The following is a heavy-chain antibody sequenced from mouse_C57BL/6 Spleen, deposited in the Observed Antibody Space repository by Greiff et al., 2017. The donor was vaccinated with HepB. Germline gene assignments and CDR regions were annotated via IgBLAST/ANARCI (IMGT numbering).Heavy chain of an antibody. V-gene: IGHV1-69*01. J-gene: IGHJ4*01. CDR3: ARYGSSSTYLYYYAMDY. CDR1: GYTFTSYW. Sequence: VQLQQSGAELVMPGASVKLSCKASGYTFTSYWMHWVKQRPGQGLEWIGEIDPSDSYTNYNQKFKGKSTLTVDKSASTAYMQLSSLTSEDSAVYYCARYGSSSTYLYYYAMDYWGQGTSVTVSS. D-gene: IGHD1-1*01. CDR2: IDPSDSYT.